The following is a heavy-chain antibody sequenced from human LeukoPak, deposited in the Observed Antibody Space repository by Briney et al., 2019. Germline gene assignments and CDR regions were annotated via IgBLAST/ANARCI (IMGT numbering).Heavy chain of an antibody. CDR2: INSDVSNT. CDR1: GFTFSGYW. D-gene: IGHD4-17*01. CDR3: ASRATVSTWAYYYYYMDV. V-gene: IGHV3-74*01. Sequence: PGGSLRLSCAASGFTFSGYWMHWVRQAPGKVLVWISRINSDVSNTNYASSVKGRFTISRDNAKKTLYLQMNSLRAEDTAVYYCASRATVSTWAYYYYYMDVWGRGATVTVSS. J-gene: IGHJ6*03.